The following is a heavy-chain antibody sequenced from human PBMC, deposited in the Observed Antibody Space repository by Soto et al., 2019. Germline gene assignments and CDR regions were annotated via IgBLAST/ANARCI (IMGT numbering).Heavy chain of an antibody. Sequence: SSVKVSCKASGYTFTSYGISWVRQAPGQGLEWMGWISAYNGNTNYAQKLQGRVTMTTDTSTSTAYMELRSLRSDDTAVYYCARDWGGPYYDFWSGYYWGGYYYYMDVWGKGTTVTVSS. CDR1: GYTFTSYG. D-gene: IGHD3-3*01. J-gene: IGHJ6*03. CDR2: ISAYNGNT. CDR3: ARDWGGPYYDFWSGYYWGGYYYYMDV. V-gene: IGHV1-18*01.